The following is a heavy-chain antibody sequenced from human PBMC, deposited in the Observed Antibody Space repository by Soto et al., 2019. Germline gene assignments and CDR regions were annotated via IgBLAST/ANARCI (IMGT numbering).Heavy chain of an antibody. V-gene: IGHV4-30-2*01. D-gene: IGHD7-27*01. CDR3: ARGPSGDKVHY. J-gene: IGHJ4*02. CDR2: IYHSGST. CDR1: GGSISSGGYS. Sequence: SETLSLTCAVSGGSISSGGYSWSWIRQPPGKGLEWIGYIYHSGSTYYNPSLKRRVTISVDRSKNQFSLKLSSVTAADTAVYYCARGPSGDKVHYWGQGALVTVSS.